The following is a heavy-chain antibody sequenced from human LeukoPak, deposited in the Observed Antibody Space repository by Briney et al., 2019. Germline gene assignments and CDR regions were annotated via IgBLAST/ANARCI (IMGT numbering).Heavy chain of an antibody. V-gene: IGHV3-23*01. Sequence: GGSLRLSCAASGFTFTSYAMSWVRQAPGEGLEWVSAISGIGGSTYYADSVKGGFTISRDSSKNTLYLQMNSLRAEDTAVYYCAKGRYYYDSSDAFDIWGQGTMVTVSS. J-gene: IGHJ3*02. CDR2: ISGIGGST. D-gene: IGHD3-22*01. CDR1: GFTFTSYA. CDR3: AKGRYYYDSSDAFDI.